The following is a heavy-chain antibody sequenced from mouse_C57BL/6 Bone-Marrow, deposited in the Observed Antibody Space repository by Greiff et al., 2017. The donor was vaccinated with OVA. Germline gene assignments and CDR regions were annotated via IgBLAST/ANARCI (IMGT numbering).Heavy chain of an antibody. CDR2: ISTGGGST. CDR1: GFTFSDYY. CDR3: ASYDYDDWFAY. V-gene: IGHV5-12*01. Sequence: EVQVVESGGGLVQPGGSLKLSCAASGFTFSDYYMYWVRQTPEKRLEWVAYISTGGGSTYYPDTVKGRFTISRDNAKNTLYLQMSRLKSEDTAMYYCASYDYDDWFAYWGQGTLVTVAA. D-gene: IGHD2-4*01. J-gene: IGHJ3*01.